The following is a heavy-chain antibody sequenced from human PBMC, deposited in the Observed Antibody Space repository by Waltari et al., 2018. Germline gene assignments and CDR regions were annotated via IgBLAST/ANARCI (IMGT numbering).Heavy chain of an antibody. V-gene: IGHV3-48*03. CDR3: ARAVAVADDAFDI. D-gene: IGHD6-19*01. CDR1: GFTFSSYE. Sequence: EVQLVESGGGLVQPGGSLRLSCAASGFTFSSYEMNWVRRAPGKGLEWVSYISSSGSTIYYADSVKGRFTISRDNAKNSLYLQMNSLRAEDTAVYYCARAVAVADDAFDIWGQGTMVTVSS. CDR2: ISSSGSTI. J-gene: IGHJ3*02.